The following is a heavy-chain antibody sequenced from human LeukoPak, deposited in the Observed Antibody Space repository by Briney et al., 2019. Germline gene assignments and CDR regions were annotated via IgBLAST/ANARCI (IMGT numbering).Heavy chain of an antibody. J-gene: IGHJ4*02. CDR3: ARGTIVATIRYANFDY. V-gene: IGHV4-34*01. CDR2: ISHSGST. D-gene: IGHD5-12*01. Sequence: SETLSLTCAVYGGSFSGYYWSWIRQPPGKGLEWIGEISHSGSTNYNPSLKSRVTISVDTSKNQFSLKLSSVTAADTAVYYCARGTIVATIRYANFDYWGQGTLVTVSS. CDR1: GGSFSGYY.